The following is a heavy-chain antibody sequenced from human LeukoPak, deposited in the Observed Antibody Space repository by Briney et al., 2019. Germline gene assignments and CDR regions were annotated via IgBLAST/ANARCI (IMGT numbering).Heavy chain of an antibody. CDR3: ARDRRFGEKGFDP. D-gene: IGHD3-10*01. CDR2: IISSGPYI. CDR1: GFTFSIYS. Sequence: GGSLRLSCAASGFTFSIYSVSWVRQAPGKGLEWVSSIISSGPYIYYADFVKGRFTISRDNAKNSVYLQMNSLRAEGTGVYYCARDRRFGEKGFDPWGQGTLVTVSS. V-gene: IGHV3-21*01. J-gene: IGHJ5*02.